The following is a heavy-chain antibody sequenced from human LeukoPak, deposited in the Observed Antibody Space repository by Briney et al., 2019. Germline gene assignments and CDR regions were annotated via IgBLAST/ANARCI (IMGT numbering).Heavy chain of an antibody. CDR3: AGHDRAAGFDY. CDR2: IIPILGIA. Sequence: ASVKVSCKASGYTFTSYDINWVRQAPGQGLEWMGRIIPILGIANYAQKFQGRVTITADKSTSTAYMELSSLRSVDTAVYYCAGHDRAAGFDYWGQGTLVTVSS. D-gene: IGHD2-15*01. CDR1: GYTFTSYD. V-gene: IGHV1-69*04. J-gene: IGHJ4*02.